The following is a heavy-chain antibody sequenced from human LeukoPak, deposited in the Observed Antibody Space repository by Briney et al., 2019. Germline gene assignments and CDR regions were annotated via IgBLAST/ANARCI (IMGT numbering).Heavy chain of an antibody. Sequence: WETLSLTCTVSGGSISSYYWSWIRQPAGKGLEGIGRIYKSMYSGGSTDYNPSLKSRVTMSVDTSKNQLSLKLSSLTAADTAVYYCVRDPTTVTTFFDLWGQGTLVTVSS. CDR2: IYKSMYSGGST. CDR1: GGSISSYY. CDR3: VRDPTTVTTFFDL. D-gene: IGHD4-17*01. J-gene: IGHJ5*01. V-gene: IGHV4-4*07.